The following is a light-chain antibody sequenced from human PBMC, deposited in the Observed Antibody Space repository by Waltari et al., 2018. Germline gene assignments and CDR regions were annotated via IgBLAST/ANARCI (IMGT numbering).Light chain of an antibody. CDR1: QIISNNY. CDR2: GIS. Sequence: EIVLTQSPGTLSLSPGERATLSCRASQIISNNYLSWYQAKPGQAPRLLLYGISHRATGIPDRFSGGGSGTDFTLTISRLEPEDFAVYYCQQFGGSPKYTFGQGTKLEIK. CDR3: QQFGGSPKYT. J-gene: IGKJ2*01. V-gene: IGKV3-20*01.